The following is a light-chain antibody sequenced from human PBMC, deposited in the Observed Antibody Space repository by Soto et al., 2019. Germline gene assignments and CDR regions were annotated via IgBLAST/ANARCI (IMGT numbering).Light chain of an antibody. CDR3: QQFSSYPLT. Sequence: VLTPSPGTVSLSPGERATLSCRASQTGSSNYLAWYQQKPGQAPRLLIYDASSRATGIPDRFSGGGSGTDFTLTISRLEPEDVAVYYCQQFSSYPLTLGGGTKVDIK. CDR2: DAS. J-gene: IGKJ4*01. CDR1: QTGSSNY. V-gene: IGKV3-20*01.